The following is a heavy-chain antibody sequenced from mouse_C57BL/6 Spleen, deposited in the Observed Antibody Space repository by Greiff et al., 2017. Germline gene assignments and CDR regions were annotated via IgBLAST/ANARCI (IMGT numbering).Heavy chain of an antibody. CDR3: AGGELNWSFDY. D-gene: IGHD4-1*01. Sequence: EVKLMESEGGLVQPGSSLKLSCTASGFTFSDYYMAWVRQVPEKGLEWVANINYDGSSTYYLDSLKSRFIISRDNAKNILYLQMSSLKYEDTATYDCAGGELNWSFDYWGQGTTVTVSS. V-gene: IGHV5-16*01. CDR2: INYDGSST. J-gene: IGHJ2*01. CDR1: GFTFSDYY.